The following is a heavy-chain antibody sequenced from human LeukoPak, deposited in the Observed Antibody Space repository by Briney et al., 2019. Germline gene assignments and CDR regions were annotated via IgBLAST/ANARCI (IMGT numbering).Heavy chain of an antibody. CDR2: IKQDGSEK. V-gene: IGHV3-7*05. D-gene: IGHD2-21*02. J-gene: IGHJ4*03. CDR3: ARDSYCLGLSIDY. CDR1: GFTFSSYW. Sequence: GGSLRLSCAASGFTFSSYWMSWVRQAPGKGLEWVANIKQDGSEKYYVDSVKGRFTISRDNAKNSLYLQMNSLRAEDTAVYYCARDSYCLGLSIDYWGQGTLVTVYS.